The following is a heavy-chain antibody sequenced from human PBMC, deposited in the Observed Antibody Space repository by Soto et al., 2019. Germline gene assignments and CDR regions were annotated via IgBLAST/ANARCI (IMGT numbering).Heavy chain of an antibody. J-gene: IGHJ3*02. V-gene: IGHV1-2*02. CDR3: ARGGGVGVAGSAAFDM. D-gene: IGHD3-3*01. CDR1: GYPVTAYY. CDR2: INPATGAA. Sequence: QLHLVQSGAVVKKPGASVTVSCSASGYPVTAYYMHWVRQAPGRGLEWMGGINPATGAAKYTQTFPGRVTMTRDTSTSTVFMELSGPTSEDTAVFYCARGGGVGVAGSAAFDMWGQGTVVTVSS.